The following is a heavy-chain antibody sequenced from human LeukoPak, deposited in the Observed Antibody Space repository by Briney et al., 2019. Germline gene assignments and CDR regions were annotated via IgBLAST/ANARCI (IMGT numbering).Heavy chain of an antibody. CDR1: GGSISSSNYY. CDR3: ARAVMMVRGVIIGGYWFDP. J-gene: IGHJ5*02. V-gene: IGHV4-61*01. Sequence: SETLSLTCTVSGGSISSSNYYWTWIRQPPGKGLEWIGYIFYTGSTNYNPSLKSRVTISVDTTKNQFSLKLNSVTAADTAVYYCARAVMMVRGVIIGGYWFDPWGQGTLVTVSS. CDR2: IFYTGST. D-gene: IGHD3-10*01.